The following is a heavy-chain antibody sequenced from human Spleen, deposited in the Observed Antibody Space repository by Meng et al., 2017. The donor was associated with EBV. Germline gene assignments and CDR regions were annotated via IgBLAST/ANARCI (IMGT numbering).Heavy chain of an antibody. D-gene: IGHD6-19*01. V-gene: IGHV3-11*04. Sequence: QVLLVEFGGGLVKPGGSLRRSCAAAGSTFSDYYMSWIRQALNGSDSTIYYADSVKGRFTVSRDNSKNTLNLQMNSLRAEDTAVYYCARGGLDSSGWLRGYLDLWGRGTLVTVFS. CDR2: GSDSTI. CDR3: ARGGLDSSGWLRGYLDL. CDR1: GSTFSDYY. J-gene: IGHJ2*01.